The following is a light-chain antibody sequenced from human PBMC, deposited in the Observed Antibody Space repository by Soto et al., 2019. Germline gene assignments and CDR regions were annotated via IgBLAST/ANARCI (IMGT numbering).Light chain of an antibody. CDR1: HDISKY. CDR3: QQYDNAPLT. J-gene: IGKJ4*01. CDR2: DAS. Sequence: DIQMTQSPSSLSASVGDRVTITCQASHDISKYLSWFQQRPGKAPKLLIYDASKLETGVPSRFSGSGSGTGVSFTISSLQPEDIATYYCQQYDNAPLTFGGGTKVEIK. V-gene: IGKV1-33*01.